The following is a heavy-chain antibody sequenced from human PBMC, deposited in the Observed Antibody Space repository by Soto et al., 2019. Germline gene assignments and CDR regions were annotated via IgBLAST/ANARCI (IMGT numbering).Heavy chain of an antibody. Sequence: PSATLSLTCTVSGGSISSYYWSWMRQPPGKGLEWIGYIFYSGSTNYNPSLKSRVTISVDTSKNQFSLKLSSVTAADTAVYYCARHRSFSYYYFDSWGQGTLVTVSS. CDR2: IFYSGST. D-gene: IGHD3-22*01. J-gene: IGHJ4*02. V-gene: IGHV4-59*01. CDR3: ARHRSFSYYYFDS. CDR1: GGSISSYY.